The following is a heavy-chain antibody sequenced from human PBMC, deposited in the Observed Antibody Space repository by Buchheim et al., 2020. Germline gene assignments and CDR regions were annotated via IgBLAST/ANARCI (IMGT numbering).Heavy chain of an antibody. D-gene: IGHD3-22*01. CDR1: GFTFSSYW. Sequence: EVQLVESGGGLVQPGGSLRLSCAASGFTFSSYWMSWVRQAPGKGLEWVANIKQDGSEKYYVDSVKGRFTISSDNAKNSLYLQMNSLRAEDTAVYYCARAKNYYYDSSGYYYDYYYYMDVWGKGTT. J-gene: IGHJ6*03. CDR3: ARAKNYYYDSSGYYYDYYYYMDV. CDR2: IKQDGSEK. V-gene: IGHV3-7*01.